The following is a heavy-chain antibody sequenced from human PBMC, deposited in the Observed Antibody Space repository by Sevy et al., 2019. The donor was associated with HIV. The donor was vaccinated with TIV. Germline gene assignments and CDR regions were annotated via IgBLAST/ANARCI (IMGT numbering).Heavy chain of an antibody. CDR1: GFTFGDYA. CDR2: IRSKVYGGAT. V-gene: IGHV3-49*03. CDR3: TRGYYYDSSGYSDY. J-gene: IGHJ4*02. D-gene: IGHD3-22*01. Sequence: GGSLRLSCTGSGFTFGDYAMSWFRQAPGMGLEWVGFIRSKVYGGATEYAASVKGRFTISRDDSNSIADLQMNSLKTEDTAVYYCTRGYYYDSSGYSDYWGQGTLVTVSS.